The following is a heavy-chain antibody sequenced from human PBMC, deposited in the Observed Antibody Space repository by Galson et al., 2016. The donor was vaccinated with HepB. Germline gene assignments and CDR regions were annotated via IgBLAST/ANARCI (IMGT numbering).Heavy chain of an antibody. CDR3: AAVGVMVRGPYFDY. Sequence: SLRLSCAASGFTFSNHAMSWVRQAPGKGLEWVSSISGSGGITHYADSMKGRFTISRDNAKNTLDLQMNSLRADDTAVYYCAAVGVMVRGPYFDYWGQGTLVTVSS. D-gene: IGHD3-10*01. J-gene: IGHJ4*02. CDR1: GFTFSNHA. V-gene: IGHV3-23*01. CDR2: ISGSGGIT.